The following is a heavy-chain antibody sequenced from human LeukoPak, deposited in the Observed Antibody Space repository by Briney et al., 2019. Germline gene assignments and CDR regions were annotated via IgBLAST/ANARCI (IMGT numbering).Heavy chain of an antibody. Sequence: GRSLRLSCAVSGFTFDDYAMHWVRQAPGKGLEWVSGISWNSGSIGYADSVKGRFTISRDNAKNSLYLQMNSLRAEDTALYYCAKLGGFDPWGQGTLVTVSS. J-gene: IGHJ5*02. V-gene: IGHV3-9*01. CDR2: ISWNSGSI. CDR3: AKLGGFDP. CDR1: GFTFDDYA.